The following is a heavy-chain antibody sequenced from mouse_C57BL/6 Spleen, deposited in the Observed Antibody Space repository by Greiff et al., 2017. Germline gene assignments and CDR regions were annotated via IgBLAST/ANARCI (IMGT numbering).Heavy chain of an antibody. J-gene: IGHJ4*01. CDR1: GFTFSDYG. V-gene: IGHV5-17*01. CDR3: ARTITTNAMDY. D-gene: IGHD2-4*01. Sequence: EVQLVESGGGLVKPGGSLKLSCAASGFTFSDYGMHWVRQAPEKGLEWVAYISSGSSTIYYADTVKGRFTISRDNAKNTLFLQMTSLRSEDTAMYYCARTITTNAMDYWGQGTSVTGSS. CDR2: ISSGSSTI.